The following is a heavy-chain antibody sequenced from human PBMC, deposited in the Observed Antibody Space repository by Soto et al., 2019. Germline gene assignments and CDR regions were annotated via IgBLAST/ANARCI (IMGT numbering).Heavy chain of an antibody. D-gene: IGHD2-8*01. J-gene: IGHJ4*02. CDR1: GGSFTSNNW. Sequence: PSETLSLTCAVSGGSFTSNNWWTWVRQPPGQGLEWIGEIYRTGSTNYNPSLKSRVTISLDKSETQFSLKVTSLTAADTAIYYCGSRDPGTSVDYWGQGTLVTVSS. CDR3: GSRDPGTSVDY. CDR2: IYRTGST. V-gene: IGHV4-4*02.